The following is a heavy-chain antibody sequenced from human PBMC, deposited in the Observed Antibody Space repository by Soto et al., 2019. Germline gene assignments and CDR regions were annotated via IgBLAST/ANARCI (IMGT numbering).Heavy chain of an antibody. CDR2: IYSGGST. D-gene: IGHD3-22*01. V-gene: IGHV3-23*03. CDR3: ARAAQYYYDSSGYLDY. CDR1: GFTFSNYA. Sequence: EVQLLESGGGLVQPGGSLRLSCAASGFTFSNYAMIWVRQAPGKGLEWVSVIYSGGSTYYADSVKGRFTISRDNSKNTLYLQMNSLRAEDTAVYYCARAAQYYYDSSGYLDYWGQGTLVTVSS. J-gene: IGHJ4*02.